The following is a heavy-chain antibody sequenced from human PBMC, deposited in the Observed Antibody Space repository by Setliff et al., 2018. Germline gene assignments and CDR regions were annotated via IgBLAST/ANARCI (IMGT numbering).Heavy chain of an antibody. V-gene: IGHV3-21*06. CDR1: GIVFSNYN. CDR2: ISATGADNYI. Sequence: GESLKISCGVSGIVFSNYNMNWVRQAPGKGLEWVSSISATGADNYIKYADSVKGRFTISRDNANNLLYLQMNSLRADDTAVYYCAGSRAWIPFLDSWSQGTLVTVSS. J-gene: IGHJ4*02. CDR3: AGSRAWIPFLDS. D-gene: IGHD5-18*01.